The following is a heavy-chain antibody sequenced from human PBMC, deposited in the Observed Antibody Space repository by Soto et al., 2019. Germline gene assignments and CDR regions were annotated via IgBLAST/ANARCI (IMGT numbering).Heavy chain of an antibody. J-gene: IGHJ5*02. D-gene: IGHD3-22*01. Sequence: SVKVSCKASGGTFSSYAISCVRQAPGQGLEWMGGIIPIFGTANYAQKFQGRVTITADESTSTAYMELSSLRSEDTAVYYCARSRGIVVVPGSYNWFDPWGQGTLVTVSS. CDR1: GGTFSSYA. V-gene: IGHV1-69*13. CDR3: ARSRGIVVVPGSYNWFDP. CDR2: IIPIFGTA.